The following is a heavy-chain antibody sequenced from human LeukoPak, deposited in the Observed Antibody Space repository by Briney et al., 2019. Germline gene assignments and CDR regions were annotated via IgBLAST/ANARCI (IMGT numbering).Heavy chain of an antibody. Sequence: GGSLRLSCAASGFTFSSYWMNWARQAPGKGLEWVASINHNGNVNYYVDSVKGRFTISRDNAKNSLYLQMSNLRAEDTAVYYCARGRLAVATGAFDIWGQGTMVTVSS. J-gene: IGHJ3*02. CDR3: ARGRLAVATGAFDI. CDR1: GFTFSSYW. D-gene: IGHD6-19*01. CDR2: INHNGNVN. V-gene: IGHV3-7*01.